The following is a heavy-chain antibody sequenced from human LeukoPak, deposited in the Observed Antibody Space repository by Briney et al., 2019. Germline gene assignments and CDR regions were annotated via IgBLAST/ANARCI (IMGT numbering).Heavy chain of an antibody. J-gene: IGHJ6*02. D-gene: IGHD6-19*01. CDR3: ARDYKQWPPIRYYYYGMDV. Sequence: GGSLRLSCAASGFTFSSYGMHWVRQAPGKGLEWVAFIRYDGSNKYYADSVKGRFTISRDNSKNTLYLQMNSLRAEDTAVYYCARDYKQWPPIRYYYYGMDVWGQGTTVTVSS. CDR2: IRYDGSNK. CDR1: GFTFSSYG. V-gene: IGHV3-30*02.